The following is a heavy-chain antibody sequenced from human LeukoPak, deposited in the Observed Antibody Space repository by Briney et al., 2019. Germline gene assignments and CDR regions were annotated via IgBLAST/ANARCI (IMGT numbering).Heavy chain of an antibody. CDR3: ITGPGDYENF. D-gene: IGHD4-17*01. J-gene: IGHJ4*02. Sequence: GGSLRLSCAASGFSFSNAWMSWVRQAPGKGLEWVGRIKSKSDGETRDYAAPVRGRFAISRDDSKNTLFLLMNSLKTDDTAVYFCITGPGDYENFWGQGTLVTVSS. CDR2: IKSKSDGETR. CDR1: GFSFSNAW. V-gene: IGHV3-15*01.